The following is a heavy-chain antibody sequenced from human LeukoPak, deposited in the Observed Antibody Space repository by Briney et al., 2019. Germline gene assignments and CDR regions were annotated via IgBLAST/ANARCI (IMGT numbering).Heavy chain of an antibody. CDR1: GFTFSSYS. Sequence: GGSLRLSCAASGFTFSSYSMNWVRQAPGKGLEWVSSISSSSSYIYYADSVKGRFTISRDNAKNSLYLQMNSLRAEDTAVYYCARDRWATVTTNQDDYWGQGTPVTVSS. CDR3: ARDRWATVTTNQDDY. CDR2: ISSSSSYI. V-gene: IGHV3-21*01. J-gene: IGHJ4*02. D-gene: IGHD4-17*01.